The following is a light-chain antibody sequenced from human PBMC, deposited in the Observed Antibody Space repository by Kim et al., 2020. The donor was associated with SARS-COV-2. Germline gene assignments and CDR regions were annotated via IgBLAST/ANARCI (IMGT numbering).Light chain of an antibody. CDR1: KLGNKF. V-gene: IGLV3-1*01. CDR2: QDS. CDR3: QAWDSSIGVYV. J-gene: IGLJ1*01. Sequence: SYELTQPPSVSVSPGQTATISCSGYKLGNKFVCWYQQKPGQSPVVIMYQDSQRPSGIPERFSGSNSGNTATLTISGTQAMDEADYYCQAWDSSIGVYVFGSGTKVTVL.